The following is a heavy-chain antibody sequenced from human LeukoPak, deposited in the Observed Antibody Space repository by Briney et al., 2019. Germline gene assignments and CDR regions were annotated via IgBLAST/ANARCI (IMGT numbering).Heavy chain of an antibody. CDR2: MNPNSGNT. V-gene: IGHV1-8*03. CDR3: ARVRPGITIFIGPRGAFDY. D-gene: IGHD3-3*01. J-gene: IGHJ4*02. Sequence: ASVKVSCKASGYTFTSYDINWVRQATGQGLEWMGWMNPNSGNTGYAQKFQGRVTITRNTSISTAYMELSSLRSEDTAVYYCARVRPGITIFIGPRGAFDYWGQGTLVTVSS. CDR1: GYTFTSYD.